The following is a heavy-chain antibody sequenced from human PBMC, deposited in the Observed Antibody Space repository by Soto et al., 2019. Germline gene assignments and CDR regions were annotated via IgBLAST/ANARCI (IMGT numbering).Heavy chain of an antibody. Sequence: PGGSLRLSCAASGFTFISYLMHWVRQGPGKGLVWVSRITGDGSSTNYADSVKGRFTISRDNAKNTLYLQMNSLRAEDTAVYYCGRSTNYDFGYWGQGTQVTVSS. D-gene: IGHD2-8*01. CDR1: GFTFISYL. J-gene: IGHJ4*02. CDR2: ITGDGSST. CDR3: GRSTNYDFGY. V-gene: IGHV3-74*01.